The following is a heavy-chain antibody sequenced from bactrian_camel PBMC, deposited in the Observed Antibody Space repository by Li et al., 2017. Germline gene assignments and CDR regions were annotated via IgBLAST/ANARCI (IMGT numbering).Heavy chain of an antibody. V-gene: IGHV3S57*01. CDR2: IHSDGNT. D-gene: IGHD5*01. CDR1: PYTYSSVC. Sequence: HVQLVESGGDSVQAGESLRLSCVSSPYTYSSVCMGWFRQAPGKEREAVATIHSDGNTYYADSVKGRFTVSRDDTRNTLYLKMVSLKPEDTAMYYCAAQLNRQRCRLSWDFEYKYWGQGTQVTVS. J-gene: IGHJ4*01. CDR3: AAQLNRQRCRLSWDFEYKY.